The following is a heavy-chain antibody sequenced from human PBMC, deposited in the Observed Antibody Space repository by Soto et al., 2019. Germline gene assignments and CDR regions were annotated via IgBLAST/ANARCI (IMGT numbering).Heavy chain of an antibody. D-gene: IGHD5-12*01. CDR3: ARDRVGSGGYDSPPGGMDV. CDR1: GYTFTSYG. CDR2: ISAYNGNT. V-gene: IGHV1-18*01. J-gene: IGHJ6*02. Sequence: ASVKVSCKASGYTFTSYGISWVRQAPGQGLEWMGWISAYNGNTNYAQKLQDRVTMTTDTSTSTAYMALRSLRSDDTAVYYCARDRVGSGGYDSPPGGMDVWGQGTTVTVSS.